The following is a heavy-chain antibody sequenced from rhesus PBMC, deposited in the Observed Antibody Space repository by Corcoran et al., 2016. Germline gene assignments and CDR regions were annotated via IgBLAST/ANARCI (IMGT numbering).Heavy chain of an antibody. CDR1: GYSISSCYG. Sequence: QVQLQESGPGLVTPSETLSLTCAVSGYSISSCYGWSWIRQPPGKGREWIGYIGGRSGSTNYNPSLKSRVTMSKDTSKNQFSRKRSSVTAADTAVYYCADPTGFVWGPGVLVTVSS. J-gene: IGHJ5-1*01. V-gene: IGHV4-127*01. D-gene: IGHD3-34*01. CDR3: ADPTGFV. CDR2: IGGRSGST.